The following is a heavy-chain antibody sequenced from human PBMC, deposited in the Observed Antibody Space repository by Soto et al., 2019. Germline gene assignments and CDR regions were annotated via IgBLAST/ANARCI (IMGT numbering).Heavy chain of an antibody. V-gene: IGHV1-18*04. J-gene: IGHJ4*02. CDR3: ARAVGAVLDH. D-gene: IGHD3-10*01. CDR1: GYSYSTYS. CDR2: IGAFNVNK. Sequence: QVQLVQSAAEVKKPGASVKVSCKASGYSYSTYSFSWVRQAPGRGLEWMGWIGAFNVNKNDAQKFQGRATMTTDTSTTTVYLELGSLTSDDTAVYYCARAVGAVLDHWGQGTLVTVSS.